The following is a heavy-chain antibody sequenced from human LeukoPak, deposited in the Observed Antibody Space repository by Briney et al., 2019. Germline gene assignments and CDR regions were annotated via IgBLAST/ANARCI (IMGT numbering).Heavy chain of an antibody. D-gene: IGHD3-22*01. CDR2: IKQDGSEK. CDR3: AGRGDGYFDSIA. J-gene: IGHJ4*02. CDR1: GFTFSSYE. Sequence: GGSLRLSCAASGFTFSSYEMNWVRQAPGKGLEWVANIKQDGSEKYYVDSVKGRFTISRDNAKNSLYLQMNSLRAEDTAVYYYAGRGDGYFDSIAWGQGTLVTVSS. V-gene: IGHV3-7*01.